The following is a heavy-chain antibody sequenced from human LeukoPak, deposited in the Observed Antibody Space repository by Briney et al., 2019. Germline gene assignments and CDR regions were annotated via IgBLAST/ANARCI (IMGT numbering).Heavy chain of an antibody. D-gene: IGHD2-2*01. Sequence: ASVTVSCTASGYTFTGYYMHWVRQAPGQGLEWMGWINPNSGGTNYAQKFQGWVTMTRDASISTAYMELSRLRSDDTAVYYCARAGMSVPSALFDYWGQGTLVTVSS. CDR3: ARAGMSVPSALFDY. V-gene: IGHV1-2*04. CDR1: GYTFTGYY. J-gene: IGHJ4*02. CDR2: INPNSGGT.